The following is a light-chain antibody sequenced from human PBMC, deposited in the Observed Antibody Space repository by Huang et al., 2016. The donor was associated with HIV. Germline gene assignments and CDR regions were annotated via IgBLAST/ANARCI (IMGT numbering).Light chain of an antibody. CDR2: VAS. CDR3: QHYGTSPQT. J-gene: IGKJ2*01. Sequence: EIVLTQSPGTLSLSPGEGATLSCRASQSINNNYLAWFQQKPGQPPRLLIYVASSRATGVPDRFTGSGSGTDFNLTISRLETEDFAMYFCQHYGTSPQTFGQWTKLEIK. V-gene: IGKV3-20*01. CDR1: QSINNNY.